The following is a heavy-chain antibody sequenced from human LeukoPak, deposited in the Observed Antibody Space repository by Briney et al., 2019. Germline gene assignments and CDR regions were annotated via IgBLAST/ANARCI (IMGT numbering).Heavy chain of an antibody. Sequence: TSETLSLTCTVSGGSINNYYWHWIRQAPGKGLDWIGSVYYSGITDYSPSLESPVSISVDTSKKRFSLRLYSVTAADTAVYYCAREVRYCSTTYCTSLAFDIWGPGTKVTVSS. V-gene: IGHV4-59*01. CDR2: VYYSGIT. J-gene: IGHJ3*02. D-gene: IGHD2-8*01. CDR1: GGSINNYY. CDR3: AREVRYCSTTYCTSLAFDI.